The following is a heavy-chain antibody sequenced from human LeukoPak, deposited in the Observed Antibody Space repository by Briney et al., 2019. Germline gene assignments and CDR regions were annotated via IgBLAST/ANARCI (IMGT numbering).Heavy chain of an antibody. CDR3: ARMGHSGYDRVFDY. J-gene: IGHJ4*02. Sequence: GGSLRLSCAASGFTFNSYEMNWVRQAPGKGLEWVSYISSSGSTIYYADSVKGRFTISRDNAKNSLYLQMNSLRAEDTAVYYCARMGHSGYDRVFDYWGQGTLVTVSS. CDR2: ISSSGSTI. CDR1: GFTFNSYE. D-gene: IGHD5-12*01. V-gene: IGHV3-48*03.